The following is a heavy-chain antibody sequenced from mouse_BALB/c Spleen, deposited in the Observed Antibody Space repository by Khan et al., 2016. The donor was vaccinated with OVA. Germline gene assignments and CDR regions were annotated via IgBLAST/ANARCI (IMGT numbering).Heavy chain of an antibody. CDR1: GFTFSSYS. Sequence: EVELVESGGDLVKPGGSLKLSCAASGFTFSSYSMSWVRQTPDKRLEWVASISSGGDYTYYPDSVKGRFTISRDTATNTLYLQMSDLKTEDTAMYFWAGHLTRSFAYWGQGTLVTVSA. J-gene: IGHJ3*01. V-gene: IGHV5-6*01. CDR2: ISSGGDYT. CDR3: AGHLTRSFAY. D-gene: IGHD2-13*01.